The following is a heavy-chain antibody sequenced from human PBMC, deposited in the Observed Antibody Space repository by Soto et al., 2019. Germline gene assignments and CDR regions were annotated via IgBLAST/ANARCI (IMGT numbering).Heavy chain of an antibody. J-gene: IGHJ4*02. Sequence: SETLSLTCTVSGGSISSDYWSWIRQPPGKGLEWIGYIYHSGSSNYNPSLKSRVTILLDTSKNQLSLKLSPVTAADTAVYYCARAMTTVTTIDYWGQGALVTVS. CDR1: GGSISSDY. V-gene: IGHV4-59*12. CDR2: IYHSGSS. D-gene: IGHD4-17*01. CDR3: ARAMTTVTTIDY.